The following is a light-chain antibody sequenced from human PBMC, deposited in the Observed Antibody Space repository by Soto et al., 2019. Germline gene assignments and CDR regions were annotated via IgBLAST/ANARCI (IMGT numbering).Light chain of an antibody. CDR3: SLYAGNNILL. CDR1: SSNIGSNY. Sequence: QSVLTQPPSASGTPGQRVNISCSGSSSNIGSNYVYWYRQFPGTAPKLLIQRNNQRPSGVPARFSGSKSGNTASLTVSGLQSEDEADYYCSLYAGNNILLFGGGTKVTVL. CDR2: RNN. V-gene: IGLV1-47*01. J-gene: IGLJ2*01.